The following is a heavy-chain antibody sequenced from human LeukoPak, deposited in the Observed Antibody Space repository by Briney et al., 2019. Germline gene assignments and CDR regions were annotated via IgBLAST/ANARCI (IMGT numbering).Heavy chain of an antibody. V-gene: IGHV4-39*01. J-gene: IGHJ6*03. CDR2: IYYSGST. Sequence: SETLSLTCTVSGGSISSSSYYWGWIRQPPGKGLEWIGSIYYSGSTYYNPSLKSRVTISVDTSKNQFSLKLSSVTAADTAVYYCARLYGGNSGYYYYYMDVWGKGTTVTVSS. D-gene: IGHD4-23*01. CDR3: ARLYGGNSGYYYYYMDV. CDR1: GGSISSSSYY.